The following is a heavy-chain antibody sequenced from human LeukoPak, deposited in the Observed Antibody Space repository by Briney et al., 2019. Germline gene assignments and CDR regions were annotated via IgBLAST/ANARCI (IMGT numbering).Heavy chain of an antibody. Sequence: SGTLSLTCAVSGGSISSSNWWSWVRQPPGKGLEWIGEIYHSGSTNYNPSLKSRVTISVDTSKNQSSLKLSSVTAADTAVYYCARGRYYDILTGYYHLQAFDYWGQGTLVTVSS. V-gene: IGHV4-4*02. CDR1: GGSISSSNW. J-gene: IGHJ4*02. CDR2: IYHSGST. CDR3: ARGRYYDILTGYYHLQAFDY. D-gene: IGHD3-9*01.